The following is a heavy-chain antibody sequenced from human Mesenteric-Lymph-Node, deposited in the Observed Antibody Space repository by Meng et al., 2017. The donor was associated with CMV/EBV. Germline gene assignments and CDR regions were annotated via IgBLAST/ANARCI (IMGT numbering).Heavy chain of an antibody. D-gene: IGHD3-3*01. CDR2: INPNSGGT. CDR1: GYTFTGYY. Sequence: ASVKVSCKASGYTFTGYYMHWVRQAPGQGLEWMGWINPNSGGTNYAQKFQGRVTMTRDTSISTAYMELSRLRSDDTAVYYCARLHYEYYDFWSGPWGENGWFDPWGQGTLVTVSS. CDR3: ARLHYEYYDFWSGPWGENGWFDP. J-gene: IGHJ5*02. V-gene: IGHV1-2*02.